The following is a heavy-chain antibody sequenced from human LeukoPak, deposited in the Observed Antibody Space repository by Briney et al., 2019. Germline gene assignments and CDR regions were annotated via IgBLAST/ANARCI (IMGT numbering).Heavy chain of an antibody. Sequence: GGSLRLSCAASGFTFSSYAMSWVRQAPGKGLEWVSAISGSGGSTYYADSVKGRFTISRDNAKNSLYLQMDSLRAEDTAVYYCARAEYSSSSGVFDYWGQGTLVTVSS. CDR2: ISGSGGST. J-gene: IGHJ4*02. D-gene: IGHD6-6*01. V-gene: IGHV3-23*01. CDR3: ARAEYSSSSGVFDY. CDR1: GFTFSSYA.